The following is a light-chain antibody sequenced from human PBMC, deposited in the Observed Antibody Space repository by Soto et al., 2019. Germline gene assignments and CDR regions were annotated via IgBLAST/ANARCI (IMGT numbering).Light chain of an antibody. V-gene: IGLV1-44*01. CDR2: SNN. CDR3: AAWDDSLNGYV. CDR1: SSNIGDNT. Sequence: QSVLTQPPSASGTPGQRVTISCSGGSSNIGDNTVNWYQQLPGTAPKLLIYSNNQRPSGVPDRFSGSKSGTSASLAISGLQSEDEADYYCAAWDDSLNGYVFGTGTKLTVL. J-gene: IGLJ1*01.